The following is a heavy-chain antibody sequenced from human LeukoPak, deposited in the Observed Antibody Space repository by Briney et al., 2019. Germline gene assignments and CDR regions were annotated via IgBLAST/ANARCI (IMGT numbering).Heavy chain of an antibody. D-gene: IGHD6-19*01. Sequence: GGSLRLSCAASGFTFSSYGMHWARQAPGKGLEWVAVISYDGSNKYYADSVKGRFTISRDNSKNTLYLQMNSLRAEDTAVYYCAKTPSGVAGSHLDYWGQGTLVTVSS. J-gene: IGHJ4*02. V-gene: IGHV3-30*18. CDR1: GFTFSSYG. CDR2: ISYDGSNK. CDR3: AKTPSGVAGSHLDY.